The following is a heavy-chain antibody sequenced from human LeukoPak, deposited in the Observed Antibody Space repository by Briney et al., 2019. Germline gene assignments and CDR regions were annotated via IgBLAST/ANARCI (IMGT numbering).Heavy chain of an antibody. CDR3: AKSGGWSKAYYFDY. V-gene: IGHV3-23*01. CDR2: ISGSGGST. CDR1: GFTFSSYA. J-gene: IGHJ4*02. D-gene: IGHD6-19*01. Sequence: PGASLRLSCAASGFTFSSYAMSWVRQAPGKGLEWVSAISGSGGSTYYADSVKGRFTISRDNFKNTLYLQMNSLRAEDTAVYYCAKSGGWSKAYYFDYWGQGTLVTVSS.